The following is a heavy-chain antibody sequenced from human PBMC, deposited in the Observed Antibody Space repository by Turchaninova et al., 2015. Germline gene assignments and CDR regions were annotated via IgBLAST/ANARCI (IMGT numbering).Heavy chain of an antibody. D-gene: IGHD2-15*01. J-gene: IGHJ3*02. CDR1: GTRCTDYW. CDR2: IYPGDSDT. V-gene: IGHV5-51*01. Sequence: EVPLVQSGAEVKKHGESLKIPCKGSGTRCTDYWIAWGRHMPGKGLEWMGIIYPGDSDTRYSPSCQGQVTISADRSISTAYLQWSSLRASDTAMYYCARRGYCSGGDCYSNAFDIWGQGTMVTVSS. CDR3: ARRGYCSGGDCYSNAFDI.